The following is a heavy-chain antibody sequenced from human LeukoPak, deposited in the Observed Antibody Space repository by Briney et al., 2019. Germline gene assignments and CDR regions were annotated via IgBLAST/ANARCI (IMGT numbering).Heavy chain of an antibody. CDR2: INYSGYS. CDR3: TSSSGSYYYYGMDV. CDR1: GGSISNYY. J-gene: IGHJ6*02. D-gene: IGHD3-10*01. V-gene: IGHV4-59*01. Sequence: SETLSLTCTVSGGSISNYYWSWIRQPPGKGLEWIGYINYSGYSNYNPSLKSRVTISVDTSKNQFSLKLSSVTAADTAVYYCTSSSGSYYYYGMDVWGQGTTVTVSS.